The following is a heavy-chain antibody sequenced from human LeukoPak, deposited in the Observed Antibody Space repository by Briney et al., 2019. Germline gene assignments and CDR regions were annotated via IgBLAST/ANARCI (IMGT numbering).Heavy chain of an antibody. CDR1: GYTFTSYG. V-gene: IGHV1-8*03. Sequence: WASVKVSCKASGYTFTSYGINWVRQATGQGLEWMGWMNPNSGNTGYAQKFQGRVTITRNTSISTAYMELSSLRSEDTAVYYCARGRNYDFWSGYLYYYYYYYMDVWGKGTTVTVSS. J-gene: IGHJ6*03. CDR3: ARGRNYDFWSGYLYYYYYYYMDV. CDR2: MNPNSGNT. D-gene: IGHD3-3*01.